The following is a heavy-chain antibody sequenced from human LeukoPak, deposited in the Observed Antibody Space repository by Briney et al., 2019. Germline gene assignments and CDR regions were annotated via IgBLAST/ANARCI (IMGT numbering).Heavy chain of an antibody. CDR2: IIPIFGTA. Sequence: SVKVSCKASGGTFSSYAISWVRQAPGQGLEWMGGIIPIFGTANYAQKSQGRVTITADESTSTAYMELSSLRSEDTAVYYCARVLGVNRPFDYWGQGTLVTVSS. V-gene: IGHV1-69*01. CDR3: ARVLGVNRPFDY. CDR1: GGTFSSYA. D-gene: IGHD3-3*01. J-gene: IGHJ4*02.